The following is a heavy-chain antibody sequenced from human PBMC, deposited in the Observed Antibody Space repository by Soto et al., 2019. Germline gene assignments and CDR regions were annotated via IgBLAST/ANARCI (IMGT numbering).Heavy chain of an antibody. CDR3: AKDLYYYDSSGPVDY. D-gene: IGHD3-22*01. V-gene: IGHV3-30*18. CDR2: ISYDGSNK. CDR1: GFTFSSYG. Sequence: PGGSLRLSCAASGFTFSSYGMHWVRQAPGKGLEWVAVISYDGSNKYYADSVKGRFTISRDNSKNTLYLQMNSLRAEDTAVYYCAKDLYYYDSSGPVDYWGQGTLVTVSS. J-gene: IGHJ4*02.